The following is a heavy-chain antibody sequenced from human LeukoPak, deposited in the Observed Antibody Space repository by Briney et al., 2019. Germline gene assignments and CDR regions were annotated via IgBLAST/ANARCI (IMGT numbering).Heavy chain of an antibody. Sequence: GGSLRLSCAASGFTFSSYEMNWVRQAPGKGLEWVSYISSSGSTIYYADSVKDRFTISRDNAKNSLYLQMNSLRAEDTAVYYCARIAVAGIDYWGQRTLVTVSS. CDR2: ISSSGSTI. V-gene: IGHV3-48*03. J-gene: IGHJ4*02. CDR1: GFTFSSYE. CDR3: ARIAVAGIDY. D-gene: IGHD6-19*01.